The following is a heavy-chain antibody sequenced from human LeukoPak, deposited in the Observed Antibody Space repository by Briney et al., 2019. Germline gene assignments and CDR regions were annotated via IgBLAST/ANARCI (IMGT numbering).Heavy chain of an antibody. CDR2: ISAYNGNT. CDR3: AREDALATITIFGVVPYYYYGMDV. CDR1: GYTFTSYG. Sequence: ASVKVSCKASGYTFTSYGISWVRQAPGQGLGWMGWISAYNGNTNYAQKLQGRVTMTTDTSTSTAYMELRSLRSDDTAVYYCAREDALATITIFGVVPYYYYGMDVWGQGTTVTVSS. V-gene: IGHV1-18*01. D-gene: IGHD3-3*01. J-gene: IGHJ6*02.